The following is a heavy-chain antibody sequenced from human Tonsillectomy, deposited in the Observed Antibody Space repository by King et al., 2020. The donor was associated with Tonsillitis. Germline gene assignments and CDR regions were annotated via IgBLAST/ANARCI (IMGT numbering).Heavy chain of an antibody. CDR3: TKDQGFG. J-gene: IGHJ4*02. Sequence: VQLVESGGGLVQPGGSLRLSCAASGFTFSSSCMHLVRHPPWRGLLWVSLLSPDGRSTTYVDSVKGRFTFSRDNAKNTVYLQMNSLRVEDTGVYYCTKDQGFGWGQGTLVTVSS. V-gene: IGHV3-74*01. D-gene: IGHD3-16*01. CDR1: GFTFSSSC. CDR2: LSPDGRST.